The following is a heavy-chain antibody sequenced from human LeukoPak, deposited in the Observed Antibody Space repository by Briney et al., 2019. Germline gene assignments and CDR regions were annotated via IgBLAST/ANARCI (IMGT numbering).Heavy chain of an antibody. Sequence: GRSLRLSCAASGFTFSSYAMSWVRQAPGKGLEWVSAISRSGGSTYYADSVKGRFTISRDNSKNTLYLQMNSLRAEDTAVYYCAKDVAIVVVTYFDCWGQGTLVTVS. CDR3: AKDVAIVVVTYFDC. D-gene: IGHD2-21*02. CDR1: GFTFSSYA. J-gene: IGHJ4*02. CDR2: ISRSGGST. V-gene: IGHV3-23*01.